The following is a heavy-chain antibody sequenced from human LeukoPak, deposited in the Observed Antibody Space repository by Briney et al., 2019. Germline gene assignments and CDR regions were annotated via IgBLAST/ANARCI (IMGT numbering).Heavy chain of an antibody. D-gene: IGHD4-17*01. CDR2: IFFSGTT. CDR1: SVSLTNYY. CDR3: ARASGYGDYKTYYYYYYMDV. Sequence: KASETLSLTCTVSSVSLTNYYWSWIRQPPGKGLEWIGYIFFSGTTNYNPSLKSRVTISVDTSKNQFSLKMTSVTAADTAVYYCARASGYGDYKTYYYYYYMDVWGKGTTVTVSS. J-gene: IGHJ6*03. V-gene: IGHV4-59*01.